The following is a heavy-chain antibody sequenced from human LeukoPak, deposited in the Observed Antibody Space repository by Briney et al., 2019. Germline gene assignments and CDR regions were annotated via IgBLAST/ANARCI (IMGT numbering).Heavy chain of an antibody. CDR2: MCYSGSN. V-gene: IGHV4-39*07. CDR1: GGSISIISYY. Sequence: SETLSLTCTVSGGSISIISYYCGWIRQPPWKGLECIGSMCYSGSNYYHPSLKRRVTISVDTSKNQFSLKLSSVTAADTAVYYCARAGAAAGTTWFDPWGQGSLVTVSS. J-gene: IGHJ5*02. CDR3: ARAGAAAGTTWFDP. D-gene: IGHD6-25*01.